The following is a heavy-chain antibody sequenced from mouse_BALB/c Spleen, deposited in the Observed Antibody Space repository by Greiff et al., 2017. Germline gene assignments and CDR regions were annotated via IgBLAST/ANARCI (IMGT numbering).Heavy chain of an antibody. CDR3: ARGGLAY. J-gene: IGHJ3*01. Sequence: EVKVEESGGGLVKPGGSLKLSCAASGFTFSSYAMSWVRQSPEKRLEWVAEISSGGSYTYYPDTVTGRFTISRDNAKNTLYLEMSSLRSEDTAMYYCARGGLAYWGQGTLVTVSA. CDR1: GFTFSSYA. CDR2: ISSGGSYT. V-gene: IGHV5-9-4*01.